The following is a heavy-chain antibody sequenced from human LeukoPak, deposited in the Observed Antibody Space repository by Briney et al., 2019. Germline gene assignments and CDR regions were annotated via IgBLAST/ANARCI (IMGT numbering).Heavy chain of an antibody. CDR3: VRDVMGSPTDFDH. J-gene: IGHJ4*02. Sequence: ASVKVSCKASGYTFNSYYMHWVRQAPGQGLEWMGWINPDSSGTKYAQKFQGRVTMTRDTSITTAYMELSRLTSDDTAMYYCVRDVMGSPTDFDHWGQGTLVTVSS. D-gene: IGHD1-26*01. V-gene: IGHV1-2*02. CDR2: INPDSSGT. CDR1: GYTFNSYY.